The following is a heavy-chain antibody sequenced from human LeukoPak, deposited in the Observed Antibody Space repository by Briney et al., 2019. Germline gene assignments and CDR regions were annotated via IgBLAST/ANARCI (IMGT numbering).Heavy chain of an antibody. CDR2: ISNSADTI. J-gene: IGHJ4*02. Sequence: GGSLRLSCAASGFAFSDHYMSWIRQAPGKGLEWVSYISNSADTIYYADSVKGRFTISRDNAKNSLYLQMNSLRAEDTAVYYCARDSDLGSGWYVDFDYWGQGTLVTVSS. V-gene: IGHV3-11*04. CDR1: GFAFSDHY. D-gene: IGHD6-19*01. CDR3: ARDSDLGSGWYVDFDY.